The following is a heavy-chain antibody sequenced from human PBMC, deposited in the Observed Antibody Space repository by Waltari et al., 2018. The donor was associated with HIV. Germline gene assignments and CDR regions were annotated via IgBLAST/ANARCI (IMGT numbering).Heavy chain of an antibody. J-gene: IGHJ6*02. D-gene: IGHD1-7*01. CDR2: ISTYNGHA. V-gene: IGHV1-18*01. CDR1: AYPFIDYG. Sequence: QVQLEQSGAEVKKPGASVKVSCKASAYPFIDYGISWVRQAPGQGLEWMGWISTYNGHANDAQNFQGRVTMTSDTSTRTAYMELRSLRSDDTAVYYCARDITGATFADGMDVWGQGTTVIVSS. CDR3: ARDITGATFADGMDV.